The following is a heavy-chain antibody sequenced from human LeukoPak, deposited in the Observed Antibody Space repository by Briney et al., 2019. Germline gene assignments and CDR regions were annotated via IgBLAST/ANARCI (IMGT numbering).Heavy chain of an antibody. J-gene: IGHJ4*02. CDR2: IYYSGST. CDR1: GGSISSYY. D-gene: IGHD5-12*01. CDR3: ARSVSGYGDY. Sequence: KPSETLSLTCTVSGGSISSYYWSWIRQPPGKGLEWIWYIYYSGSTNYNPSLKSRVTISIDTSKNQFSLKLSSVTAADTAVYYCARSVSGYGDYWGQGTLVTVSS. V-gene: IGHV4-59*01.